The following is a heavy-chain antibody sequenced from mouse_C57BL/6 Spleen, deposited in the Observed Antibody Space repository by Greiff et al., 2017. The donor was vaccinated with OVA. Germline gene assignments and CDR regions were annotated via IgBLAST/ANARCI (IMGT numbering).Heavy chain of an antibody. CDR1: GYTFTDYE. J-gene: IGHJ2*01. CDR3: TRRYSNYDYFDY. D-gene: IGHD2-5*01. Sequence: SGAELVRPGASVTLSCKASGYTFTDYEMHWVKQTPVHGLEWIGAIDPETGGTAYNQKFKGKAILTADKSSSTAYMELRSLTSEDSAVYYCTRRYSNYDYFDYWGQGTTLTVSS. V-gene: IGHV1-15*01. CDR2: IDPETGGT.